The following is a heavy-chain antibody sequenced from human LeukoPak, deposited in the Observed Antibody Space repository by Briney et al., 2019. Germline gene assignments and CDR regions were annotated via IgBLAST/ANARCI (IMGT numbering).Heavy chain of an antibody. Sequence: ASVKVSCKASGYTFTSYAMHWVRQAPGQRLEWMGWINAGNGNTKYSQKFQGRVTITADESTSTAYMELSSLRSEDTAVYYCATNPVEDYGAPGYWGQGTLVTVSS. CDR2: INAGNGNT. J-gene: IGHJ4*02. D-gene: IGHD4-17*01. V-gene: IGHV1-3*01. CDR3: ATNPVEDYGAPGY. CDR1: GYTFTSYA.